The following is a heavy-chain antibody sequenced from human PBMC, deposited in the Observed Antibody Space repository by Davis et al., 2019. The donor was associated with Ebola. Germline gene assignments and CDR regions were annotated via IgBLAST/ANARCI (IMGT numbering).Heavy chain of an antibody. J-gene: IGHJ4*02. CDR3: ARYSSARYATSYYLDY. D-gene: IGHD6-25*01. Sequence: GESLKISCAASGFTFSTYWMSWVRQAPGKGLEWVASIRQDGSEQYYVDSLKGRFTISRDNAKNSLYLQVNSLRAEDTAVYYCARYSSARYATSYYLDYWGQGTLVTVSS. V-gene: IGHV3-7*01. CDR2: IRQDGSEQ. CDR1: GFTFSTYW.